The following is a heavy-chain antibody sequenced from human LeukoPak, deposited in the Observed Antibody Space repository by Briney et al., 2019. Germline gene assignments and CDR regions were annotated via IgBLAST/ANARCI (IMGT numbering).Heavy chain of an antibody. CDR1: GGSISSYY. V-gene: IGHV4-4*07. J-gene: IGHJ6*03. CDR2: IYTSGST. D-gene: IGHD3-10*02. Sequence: KPSETLSLTCTVSGGSISSYYWSWIRQPAGKGLEWIGRIYTSGSTNYNPSLKSRVTMSVDTSKNQFSLKLSSVTAADTAVYYCASTLRIPSMLSGYMDVWGKGTTVTVSS. CDR3: ASTLRIPSMLSGYMDV.